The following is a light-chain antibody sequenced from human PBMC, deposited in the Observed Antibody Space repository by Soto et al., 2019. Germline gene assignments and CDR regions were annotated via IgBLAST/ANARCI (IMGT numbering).Light chain of an antibody. CDR3: QQFNSYPIT. Sequence: AIQLTQSPSSLSASVGDRVTITCRASQGISSALAWYQQKPGKAPKLLIYDASSLESVVPSRFSGSGCGTAFTLTISSLQPEDFATYYCQQFNSYPITFGQGTLLEI. CDR2: DAS. J-gene: IGKJ5*01. V-gene: IGKV1-13*02. CDR1: QGISSA.